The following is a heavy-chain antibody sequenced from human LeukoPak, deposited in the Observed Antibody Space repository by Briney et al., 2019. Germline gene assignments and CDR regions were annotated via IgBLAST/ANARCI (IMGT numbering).Heavy chain of an antibody. V-gene: IGHV4-59*01. J-gene: IGHJ4*02. CDR2: IYYSGST. CDR1: GGSISSYY. D-gene: IGHD5-12*01. CDR3: ARDKSGRGY. Sequence: SETLSLTCTVSGGSISSYYWSWIRQPPGKGLEWIGYIYYSGSTDYNPSLKSRVTISVDTSKNQFSLKLRSVTAADTAVYYCARDKSGRGYWGQGTLVTVSS.